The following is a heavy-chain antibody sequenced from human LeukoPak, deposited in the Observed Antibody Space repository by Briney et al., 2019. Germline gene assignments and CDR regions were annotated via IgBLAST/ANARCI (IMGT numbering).Heavy chain of an antibody. D-gene: IGHD2-2*01. CDR2: MNEGGSAE. J-gene: IGHJ4*02. CDR3: ARDWDLSRDY. Sequence: MNEGGSAEYYAESVKGRFTISRDNAENSVHLQMNSLRAEDKAVYYCARDWDLSRDYWGQGTLVIVSS. V-gene: IGHV3-7*01.